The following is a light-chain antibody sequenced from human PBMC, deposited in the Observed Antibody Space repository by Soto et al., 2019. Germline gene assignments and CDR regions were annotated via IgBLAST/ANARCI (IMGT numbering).Light chain of an antibody. CDR2: AAS. J-gene: IGKJ5*01. V-gene: IGKV1D-16*01. CDR3: QQYISYTIT. Sequence: IQMTQSPSSMSASVGNRVTITCRASQGISKSLAWYQHQAEKAPTSLIYAASSLQSGVPSRFSGSGSGTEFTLTISSLQNEDFATYYCQQYISYTITFGQGTRLEIK. CDR1: QGISKS.